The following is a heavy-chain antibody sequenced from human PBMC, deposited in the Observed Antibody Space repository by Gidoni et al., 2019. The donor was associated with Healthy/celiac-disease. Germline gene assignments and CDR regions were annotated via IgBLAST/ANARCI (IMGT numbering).Heavy chain of an antibody. CDR2: ISISSSTI. J-gene: IGHJ4*02. D-gene: IGHD4-17*01. V-gene: IGHV3-48*02. CDR3: ARDDYGDYVSSFDY. CDR1: FVSYS. Sequence: FVSYSMNWVRKAPGKGLEWVSYISISSSTIYYADSVKGRFTLSSDNAKNSLYLQMNSLRDEDTAVYYCARDDYGDYVSSFDYWGQGPLVTVSS.